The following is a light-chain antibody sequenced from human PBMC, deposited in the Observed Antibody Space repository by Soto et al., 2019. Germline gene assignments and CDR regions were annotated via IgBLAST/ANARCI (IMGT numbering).Light chain of an antibody. CDR3: QQYDNWPPT. Sequence: EIVMTQSPATLSVSPGERATLSCRASQSIGSNLAWYQQRPGQAPRLLIYGASTRATGVPARFRGSGSGTEFTLNINGLQSEDFVVYYCQQYDNWPPTFGGGAKVEIK. J-gene: IGKJ4*01. V-gene: IGKV3-15*01. CDR2: GAS. CDR1: QSIGSN.